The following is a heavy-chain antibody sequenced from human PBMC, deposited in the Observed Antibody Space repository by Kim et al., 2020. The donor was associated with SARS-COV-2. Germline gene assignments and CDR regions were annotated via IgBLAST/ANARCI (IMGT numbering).Heavy chain of an antibody. Sequence: GGSLRLSCAASGFTFAGYAMSWVRQAPGKGLEWVSVISGSGGSTYYADSVKGRFTISRDNSKNTLYLQMNSLRAEDTAVYYCAKQYYYDSSGYHGFYYYGMDVWGQGTPVTVS. CDR1: GFTFAGYA. D-gene: IGHD3-22*01. CDR2: ISGSGGST. CDR3: AKQYYYDSSGYHGFYYYGMDV. V-gene: IGHV3-23*01. J-gene: IGHJ6*02.